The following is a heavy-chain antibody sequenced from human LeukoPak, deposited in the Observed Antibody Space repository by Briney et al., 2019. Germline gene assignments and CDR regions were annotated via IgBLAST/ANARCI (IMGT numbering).Heavy chain of an antibody. CDR3: ARFGDAKGASGEY. J-gene: IGHJ4*02. D-gene: IGHD3-16*01. CDR1: GYTFTSDA. Sequence: ASVKVSCTASGYTFTSDAVNWVRQAPGQGLEWMGWINTNTGNPTYAQGFTGRFVFSLDTSVSTAYLQISSLKAEDTAVYYCARFGDAKGASGEYWGQGTLVTVSS. V-gene: IGHV7-4-1*02. CDR2: INTNTGNP.